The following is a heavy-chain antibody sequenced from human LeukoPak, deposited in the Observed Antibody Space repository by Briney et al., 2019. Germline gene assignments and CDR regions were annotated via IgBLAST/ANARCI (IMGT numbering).Heavy chain of an antibody. Sequence: GGSLRLSCAASGLTFSSYSMNRVRQAPGKGLEWVSYISSSSSSIYYADSVKGRFTISRDNAKNSLYPQMNSLRDEDTAVYYCARDGVAAAGNVKNWFDPWGQGTLVTVSS. CDR1: GLTFSSYS. D-gene: IGHD6-13*01. J-gene: IGHJ5*02. V-gene: IGHV3-48*02. CDR3: ARDGVAAAGNVKNWFDP. CDR2: ISSSSSSI.